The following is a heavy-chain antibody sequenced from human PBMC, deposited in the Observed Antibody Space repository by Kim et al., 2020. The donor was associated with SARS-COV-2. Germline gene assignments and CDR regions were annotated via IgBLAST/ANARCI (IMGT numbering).Heavy chain of an antibody. CDR1: GGSISNSSNY. D-gene: IGHD3-22*01. CDR3: ARLPHDSSDYVYY. CDR2: VYHSGST. V-gene: IGHV4-39*01. Sequence: SETLSLTCTVSGGSISNSSNYWGWIRQPPGKGLEWIGSVYHSGSTYDSPSLKSRVTVSVDTSTNQFSLKLTSVTATDTAVYYCARLPHDSSDYVYYWGQGILVTVSS. J-gene: IGHJ4*02.